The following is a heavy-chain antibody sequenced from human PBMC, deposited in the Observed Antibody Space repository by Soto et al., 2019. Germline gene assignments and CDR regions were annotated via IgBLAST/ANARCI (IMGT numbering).Heavy chain of an antibody. D-gene: IGHD3-22*01. CDR2: IYYSGST. J-gene: IGHJ4*02. CDR3: ARLTYYYDSSGPEFDY. Sequence: SETLSLTCTVSGGSISSGDYYWSWIRQPPGKGLEWIGYIYYSGSTYYNPSLKSRVTISVDTSKNQFSLKVSSVTAADTAVYYCARLTYYYDSSGPEFDYWGQGTLVTVSS. V-gene: IGHV4-30-4*01. CDR1: GGSISSGDYY.